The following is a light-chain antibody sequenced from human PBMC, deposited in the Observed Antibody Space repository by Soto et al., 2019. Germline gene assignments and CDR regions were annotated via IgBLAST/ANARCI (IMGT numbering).Light chain of an antibody. V-gene: IGKV1-39*01. J-gene: IGKJ1*01. CDR2: AAS. Sequence: DIQMTQSPSSLSASVGDRVTITCRASQSISSYLNWYQQKPGKAPKLLIYAASSLQSGVPSRFSGSGSGTDFTLTISSLQPEDFATYYCQHYNSYSEAFGQGTKGDIK. CDR3: QHYNSYSEA. CDR1: QSISSY.